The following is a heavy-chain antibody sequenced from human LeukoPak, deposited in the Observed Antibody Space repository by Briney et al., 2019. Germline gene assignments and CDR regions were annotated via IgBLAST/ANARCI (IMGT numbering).Heavy chain of an antibody. D-gene: IGHD5-24*01. CDR1: GYTFTSYG. CDR3: ARDLRKTERWLQVPAAPFDY. V-gene: IGHV1-18*01. J-gene: IGHJ4*02. Sequence: ASVKDSCKASGYTFTSYGISWVRQAPGQGLEWMGWISAYNGNTNYAQKLQGRVTMTTDTSTSTAYMELRSLRSDDTAVYYCARDLRKTERWLQVPAAPFDYWGQGTLVTVSS. CDR2: ISAYNGNT.